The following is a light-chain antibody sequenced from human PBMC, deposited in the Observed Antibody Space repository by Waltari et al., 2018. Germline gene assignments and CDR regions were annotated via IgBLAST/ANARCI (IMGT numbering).Light chain of an antibody. Sequence: EIVMTQSPATLSVSPGERATPSYRASQSVSSNLAWYQQKPGQAPRLLIYGASTRATGIPARFSGSGSGTEFTLTISSMQSEDFAVYYCQQYNNWPRAFGGGTKVEIK. J-gene: IGKJ4*01. CDR1: QSVSSN. V-gene: IGKV3-15*01. CDR3: QQYNNWPRA. CDR2: GAS.